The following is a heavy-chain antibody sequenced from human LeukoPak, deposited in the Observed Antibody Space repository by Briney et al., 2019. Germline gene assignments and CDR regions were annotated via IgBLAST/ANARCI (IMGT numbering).Heavy chain of an antibody. CDR3: AISLSSAIDY. D-gene: IGHD6-6*01. CDR2: IYSGGST. J-gene: IGHJ4*02. Sequence: HAGGSLRLSCAASGFTFSNAWMSWVRQAPGKGLEWVSVIYSGGSTYYADSVKGRFTISRHNSKNTLYLQMNSLRAEDTAVYYCAISLSSAIDYWGQGTLVTVSS. CDR1: GFTFSNAW. V-gene: IGHV3-53*04.